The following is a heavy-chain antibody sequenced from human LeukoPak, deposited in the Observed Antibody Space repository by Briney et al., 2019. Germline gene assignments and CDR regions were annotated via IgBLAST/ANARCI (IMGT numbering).Heavy chain of an antibody. CDR3: AHRVIINGLYYDSSGYFDY. J-gene: IGHJ4*02. CDR2: IHWDDDK. D-gene: IGHD3-22*01. V-gene: IGHV2-5*02. Sequence: SGPSLVKPTQTLTLTCTFSGFSLTTSGVAVGWIRQPPGKALEWLALIHWDDDKRYSPSLKSRLTITKDTSKNQVVLTLTNMDPVDTATYYCAHRVIINGLYYDSSGYFDYWGRGTLVTVSS. CDR1: GFSLTTSGVA.